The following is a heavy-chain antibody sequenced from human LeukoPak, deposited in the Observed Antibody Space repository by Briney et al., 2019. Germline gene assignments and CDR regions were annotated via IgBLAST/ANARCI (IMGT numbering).Heavy chain of an antibody. V-gene: IGHV1-69*05. D-gene: IGHD1-7*01. Sequence: SVKVSCKASGGTFSSYAISWVRQAPGQGLEWMGGIIPIFGTANYAQKFQGRVTITTDESTSTAYMELSSLRSEDTAVYYCARDELELRGAFDIWGQGTMVTVSS. J-gene: IGHJ3*02. CDR2: IIPIFGTA. CDR1: GGTFSSYA. CDR3: ARDELELRGAFDI.